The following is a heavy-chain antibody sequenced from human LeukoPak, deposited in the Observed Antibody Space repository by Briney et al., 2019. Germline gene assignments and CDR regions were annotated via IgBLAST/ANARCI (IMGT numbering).Heavy chain of an antibody. D-gene: IGHD5-12*01. CDR1: GGSISSYY. CDR3: ARENGYTWFDP. V-gene: IGHV4-4*07. J-gene: IGHJ5*02. Sequence: SETLSLTCTVSGGSISSYYWSWIRQPAGKGLELIGRIHIGGNTNYNPSLKSRVTMSVDTSKNQFSLRLSSVTAADTAIYYCARENGYTWFDPWGQGTLVTVSS. CDR2: IHIGGNT.